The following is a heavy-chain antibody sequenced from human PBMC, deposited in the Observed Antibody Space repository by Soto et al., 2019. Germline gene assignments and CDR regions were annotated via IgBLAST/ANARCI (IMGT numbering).Heavy chain of an antibody. CDR2: IYYSGST. CDR1: GGSISGSSYY. V-gene: IGHV4-39*01. Sequence: SETLSLTCTVSGGSISGSSYYWGWIRQHPGKGLEWIGSIYYSGSTYYNPSLKSRVTISVDTSKNQFSLKLSSVTAADTAVYYCARQNVLMMYALIQYFDYWGQGTLVTVSS. CDR3: ARQNVLMMYALIQYFDY. D-gene: IGHD2-8*01. J-gene: IGHJ4*02.